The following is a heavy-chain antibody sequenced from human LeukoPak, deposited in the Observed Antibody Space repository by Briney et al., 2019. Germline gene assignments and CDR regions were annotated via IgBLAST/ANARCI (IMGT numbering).Heavy chain of an antibody. J-gene: IGHJ5*02. V-gene: IGHV4-39*07. CDR3: ARVSEITGTTYWFDP. D-gene: IGHD1-20*01. CDR1: GGSISSSSYY. CDR2: IYYSGST. Sequence: PSETLSLTCTVSGGSISSSSYYWGWIRQPPGKGLEWIGSIYYSGSTYYNPSLKSRVTISVDTSKNQFSLKLSSVTAADTAVYYCARVSEITGTTYWFDPWGQGTLVTVSS.